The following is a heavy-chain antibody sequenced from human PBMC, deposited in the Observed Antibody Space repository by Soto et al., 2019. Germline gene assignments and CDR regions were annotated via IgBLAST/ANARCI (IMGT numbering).Heavy chain of an antibody. V-gene: IGHV4-31*03. CDR1: GDSITSSGYY. D-gene: IGHD3-22*01. Sequence: QVQLQESGPGLVKPSETLSLTCTVSGDSITSSGYYWSWIRQHPGKGLEWFGYMYHSGTTYYNPSLSSRVTISVDVSKNQFSLKLTSVTAADTAMYYCARYKDDTRLFDPWGRGTLVTVSS. J-gene: IGHJ5*02. CDR2: MYHSGTT. CDR3: ARYKDDTRLFDP.